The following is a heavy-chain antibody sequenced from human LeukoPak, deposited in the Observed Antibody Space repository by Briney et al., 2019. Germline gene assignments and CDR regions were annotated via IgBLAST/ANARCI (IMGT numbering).Heavy chain of an antibody. CDR2: MNPKSGDA. CDR1: GYTFTTND. D-gene: IGHD2-21*01. J-gene: IGHJ5*02. CDR3: ARGPFGNCGGGPCHFRDIDNWYDP. Sequence: ASVKVSCKASGYTFTTNDINWLRQAAGQGFEWMGWMNPKSGDAGYADKFQGRVAITRDTSINTAYLELSALTSDDTAVYYCARGPFGNCGGGPCHFRDIDNWYDPWGQGTLVTVSS. V-gene: IGHV1-8*03.